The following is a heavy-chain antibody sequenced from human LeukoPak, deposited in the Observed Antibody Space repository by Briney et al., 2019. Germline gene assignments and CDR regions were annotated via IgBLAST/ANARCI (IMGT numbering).Heavy chain of an antibody. D-gene: IGHD1-1*01. CDR1: GGTSSSYA. CDR3: ARGPRTTGTTYYYYGMDV. Sequence: ASVKVSCKASGGTSSSYAISWVRQAPGQGLEWMGGIIPIFGTANYAQKFQGRVTITADKSTSTAYMELSSLRSEDTAVYYCARGPRTTGTTYYYYGMDVWGKGTTVTVSS. J-gene: IGHJ6*04. V-gene: IGHV1-69*06. CDR2: IIPIFGTA.